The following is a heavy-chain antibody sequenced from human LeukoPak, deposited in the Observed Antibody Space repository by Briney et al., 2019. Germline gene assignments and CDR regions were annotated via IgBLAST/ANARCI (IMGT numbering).Heavy chain of an antibody. V-gene: IGHV4-39*02. D-gene: IGHD1-26*01. Sequence: PSETLSLTCTVSGGSISGTSYYWGWIRQPPGKGLEWIGSVYNSGSTYYNSSLKSRVTISVDTSKNQFSLKLNSVTAADTAVYYCARDASGSSTGLLDSWGQGTLVTVSS. J-gene: IGHJ4*02. CDR2: VYNSGST. CDR1: GGSISGTSYY. CDR3: ARDASGSSTGLLDS.